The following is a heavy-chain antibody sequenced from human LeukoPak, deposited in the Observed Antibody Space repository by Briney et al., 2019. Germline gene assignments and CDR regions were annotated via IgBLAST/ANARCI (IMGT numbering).Heavy chain of an antibody. D-gene: IGHD2-2*01. Sequence: PSETLSLTCTVSGGSISSSSYYWGWIRQPPGKGLEWIGTVFYNGATYYSPSLKSRVTISVDTSKNQFSLKLNSVTAADTAVYYCATDPPTDIVVVPAAPRDYDAFDIWGQGTMVTVSS. V-gene: IGHV4-39*01. CDR1: GGSISSSSYY. CDR3: ATDPPTDIVVVPAAPRDYDAFDI. CDR2: VFYNGAT. J-gene: IGHJ3*02.